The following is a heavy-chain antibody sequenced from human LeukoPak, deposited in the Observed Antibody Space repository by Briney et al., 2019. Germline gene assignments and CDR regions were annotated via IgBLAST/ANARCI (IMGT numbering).Heavy chain of an antibody. CDR1: GGSISSSSYY. CDR2: IYYSGST. D-gene: IGHD1-26*01. Sequence: PSETLSLTCTVSGGSISSSSYYWGWIRQPPGKGLEWIGSIYYSGSTYYNPSLKSRVTISVDTSKNQFSLKLSSVTAADTAVYHCARTGRGSVDYWGQGTLVTVSS. V-gene: IGHV4-39*01. CDR3: ARTGRGSVDY. J-gene: IGHJ4*02.